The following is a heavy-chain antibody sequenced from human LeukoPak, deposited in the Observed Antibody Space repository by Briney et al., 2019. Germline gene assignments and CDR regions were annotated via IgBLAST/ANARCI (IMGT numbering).Heavy chain of an antibody. V-gene: IGHV1-2*02. Sequence: ASVKVSCKASGYTFTGYYMHWVRQAPGQGLEWMGWINPNSGGTNYAQKFQGRVTMTRDTSISTAYMELSRLRSDDTAVYYCARLSCGGDCSYFDYWSQGTLVTVSS. CDR1: GYTFTGYY. CDR3: ARLSCGGDCSYFDY. J-gene: IGHJ4*02. D-gene: IGHD2-21*02. CDR2: INPNSGGT.